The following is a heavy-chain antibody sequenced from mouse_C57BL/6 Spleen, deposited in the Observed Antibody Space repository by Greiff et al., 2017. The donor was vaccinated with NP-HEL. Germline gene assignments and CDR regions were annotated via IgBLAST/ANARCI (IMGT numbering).Heavy chain of an antibody. CDR2: ISSGGSYT. CDR3: AREEGNPFFDY. D-gene: IGHD2-1*01. J-gene: IGHJ2*01. CDR1: GFTFSSYG. Sequence: EVQRVESGGDLVKPGGSLKLSCAASGFTFSSYGMSWVRQTPDKRLEWVATISSGGSYTYYPDSVKGRFTISRDNAKNTLYLQMSSLKSEDTAMYYCAREEGNPFFDYWGQGTTLTVSS. V-gene: IGHV5-6*01.